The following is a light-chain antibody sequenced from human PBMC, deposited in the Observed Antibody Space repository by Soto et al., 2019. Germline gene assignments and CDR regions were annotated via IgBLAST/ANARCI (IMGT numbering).Light chain of an antibody. CDR3: QQYNNLARA. V-gene: IGKV3-15*01. CDR1: PSVSSD. J-gene: IGKJ1*01. CDR2: GAS. Sequence: EIVMTQSPAPLSASPGERATLSCRASPSVSSDLARYHQNPGQAPILLIYGASTRATGISARFSGSGSGTEFTLPISSLQSEDVAVYYCQQYNNLARAFGRGTKVEIK.